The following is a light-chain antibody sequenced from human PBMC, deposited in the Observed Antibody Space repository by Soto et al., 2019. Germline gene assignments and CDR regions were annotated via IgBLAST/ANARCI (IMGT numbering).Light chain of an antibody. Sequence: DIQMTQSPSTLSGSVGDRVTITCRASQTISSWLAWYQQKPGKAPKLLIYDASNLESGVPSRFSGSGSGTEFTLTISSLQPDDFATYYCQQYNSYWRTFGQGTKVDIK. CDR1: QTISSW. J-gene: IGKJ1*01. CDR2: DAS. CDR3: QQYNSYWRT. V-gene: IGKV1-5*01.